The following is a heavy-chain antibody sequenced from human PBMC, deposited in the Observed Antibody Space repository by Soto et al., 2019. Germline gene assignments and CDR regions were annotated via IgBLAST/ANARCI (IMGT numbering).Heavy chain of an antibody. V-gene: IGHV3-73*01. J-gene: IGHJ4*02. CDR2: IRSKANSYAT. Sequence: EVQLVESGGGLVQPGGSLKLSCAASGFTFSGSAMHWVRQASGKGLEWVGRIRSKANSYATAYAASVKGRFTISRDDSKNTAYLQMNSLKTEDTAVYYCTRLARAYCGGDCYSPSDYWGQGTLVTVSS. CDR1: GFTFSGSA. CDR3: TRLARAYCGGDCYSPSDY. D-gene: IGHD2-21*02.